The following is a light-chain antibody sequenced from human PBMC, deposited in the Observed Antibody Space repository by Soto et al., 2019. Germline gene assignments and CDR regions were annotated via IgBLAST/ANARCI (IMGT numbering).Light chain of an antibody. CDR1: SSDVGGYKH. CDR3: SSYNSGATLV. CDR2: EVS. V-gene: IGLV2-14*01. Sequence: QSALTQPASVSGSPGQSITISCTGTSSDVGGYKHVAWYQQYPGKAPKLIIFEVSDRPSGVSNRFSGSKSGNTASLSISGLQPEDEADYYCSSYNSGATLVFGGGTKLTVL. J-gene: IGLJ2*01.